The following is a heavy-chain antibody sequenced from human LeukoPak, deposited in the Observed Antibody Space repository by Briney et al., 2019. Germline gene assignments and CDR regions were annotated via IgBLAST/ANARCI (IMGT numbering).Heavy chain of an antibody. CDR3: ARGCRGNCPFDY. CDR2: IYHSGST. D-gene: IGHD4-23*01. CDR1: GYSISSGYY. Sequence: SETLSLTCAVSGYSISSGYYWGWIRQPPGKGLEWIGSIYHSGSTYYNPSLKSQVTISVDTSKNQFSLKLSSVTAADTAVYYCARGCRGNCPFDYWGQGTLVTVSS. V-gene: IGHV4-38-2*01. J-gene: IGHJ4*02.